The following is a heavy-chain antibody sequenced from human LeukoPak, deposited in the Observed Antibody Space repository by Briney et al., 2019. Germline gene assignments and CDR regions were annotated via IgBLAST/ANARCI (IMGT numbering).Heavy chain of an antibody. J-gene: IGHJ6*03. CDR3: ARTTMVRGTYYMDV. CDR2: INHSGST. D-gene: IGHD3-10*01. V-gene: IGHV4-34*01. Sequence: SETLSLTCAVYGGYYWSWIRQPPGKGLEWIGEINHSGSTNYNPSLKSRVTISVDTSRNQFSLKLSSVTAADTAVYYCARTTMVRGTYYMDVWGKGTTVTISS. CDR1: GGYY.